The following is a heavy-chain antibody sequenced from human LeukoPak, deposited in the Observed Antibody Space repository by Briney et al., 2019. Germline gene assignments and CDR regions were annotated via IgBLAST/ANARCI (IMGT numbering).Heavy chain of an antibody. J-gene: IGHJ4*02. V-gene: IGHV3-7*01. CDR1: GFTFSSYW. CDR2: IKLDGSEK. D-gene: IGHD3-22*01. Sequence: GGSLRLSCAASGFTFSSYWMSWVRQAPGKGLEWVANIKLDGSEKYYVDSVKGRFTISRDNAKNSLYLQMNSLRAEDTAVYYCATQVVTWMDFDYWGQGTLVTVSS. CDR3: ATQVVTWMDFDY.